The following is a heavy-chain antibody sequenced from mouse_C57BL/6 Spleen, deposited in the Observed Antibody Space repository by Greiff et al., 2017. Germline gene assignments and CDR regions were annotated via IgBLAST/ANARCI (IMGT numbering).Heavy chain of an antibody. J-gene: IGHJ4*01. V-gene: IGHV1-82*01. Sequence: VQLQQSGPELVKPGASVTISCKASGYAFSSSWMNWVKQRPGKGLEWIGRIYPGAGDPNYTGKFKGKTTLTADKSSSTAYMQLSSLTSEDSAVYFCARKGDDGSHAMDYWGQGTSVTVSS. CDR3: ARKGDDGSHAMDY. D-gene: IGHD1-1*01. CDR2: IYPGAGDP. CDR1: GYAFSSSW.